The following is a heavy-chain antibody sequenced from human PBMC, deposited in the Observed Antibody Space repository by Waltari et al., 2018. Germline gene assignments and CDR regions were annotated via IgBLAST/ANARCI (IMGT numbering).Heavy chain of an antibody. J-gene: IGHJ4*02. CDR2: IYYSGST. D-gene: IGHD3-22*01. CDR3: ARDRRDSSGYRFDY. V-gene: IGHV4-59*01. Sequence: QVQLQESGPGLVKPSETLSLTCTVSGGSISSYYWSWIRQPPGKGLEWIGDIYYSGSTNDNPALKSRVAISVDTSKNQFSRKLSSVTAAYTAGYYCARDRRDSSGYRFDYWGQGTLVTVSS. CDR1: GGSISSYY.